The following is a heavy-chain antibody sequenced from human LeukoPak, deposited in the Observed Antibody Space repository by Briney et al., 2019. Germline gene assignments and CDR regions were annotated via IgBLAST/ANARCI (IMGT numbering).Heavy chain of an antibody. J-gene: IGHJ4*02. CDR1: GGSISSYY. CDR2: IYYSGTT. V-gene: IGHV4-59*01. D-gene: IGHD6-13*01. CDR3: ARGVYIAAAQYGY. Sequence: SETLSLTCTVSGGSISSYYWSWIRQPPGKGLEWIGYIYYSGTTNYSPSLKSRVTISVDTSKNQFSLKLSSVTVADTAVYYCARGVYIAAAQYGYWGQGTLVTVSS.